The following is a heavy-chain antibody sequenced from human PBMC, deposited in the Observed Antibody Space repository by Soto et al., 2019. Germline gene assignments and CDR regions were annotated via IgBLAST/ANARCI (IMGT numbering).Heavy chain of an antibody. CDR1: GGSISSYY. D-gene: IGHD3-22*01. CDR2: IYYSGST. J-gene: IGHJ3*02. Sequence: PSETLSLTCTVSGGSISSYYWSWIRQPPGKGLEWIGYIYYSGSTNYNPSLKSRVTISVDTSKNQFSLKLSSVTAADTAVYYCARDGYYYDSSGYHTPHDAFDIWGQGTVLTVSS. CDR3: ARDGYYYDSSGYHTPHDAFDI. V-gene: IGHV4-59*01.